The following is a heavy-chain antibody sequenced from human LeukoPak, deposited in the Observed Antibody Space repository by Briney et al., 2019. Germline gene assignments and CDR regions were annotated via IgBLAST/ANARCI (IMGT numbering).Heavy chain of an antibody. CDR3: ASLRERSYYARGFDY. D-gene: IGHD3-3*01. Sequence: SETLSLTCAVSSGSINSSSYYWAWIRQPPGKGLECIGSIYYSGSTSYNPSLKSRVTISVDTSKNQFSLKLSSVTAADTAVYYCASLRERSYYARGFDYWGQGTLVTVSS. CDR1: SGSINSSSYY. V-gene: IGHV4-39*01. CDR2: IYYSGST. J-gene: IGHJ4*02.